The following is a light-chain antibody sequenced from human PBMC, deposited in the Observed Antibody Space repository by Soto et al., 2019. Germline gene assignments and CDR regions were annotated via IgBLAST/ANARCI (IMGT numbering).Light chain of an antibody. CDR2: GAS. CDR1: QSLSYNY. V-gene: IGKV3-20*01. J-gene: IGKJ1*01. Sequence: EIVLMQSPGTLSLSPGERATLSCRASQSLSYNYLAWYQQKPGQAPRLLIYGASSKATGIPDRFSGSGSGTDFPLTISRLEPEDFAVYFCQQYYSSPRTFGQGTKVEI. CDR3: QQYYSSPRT.